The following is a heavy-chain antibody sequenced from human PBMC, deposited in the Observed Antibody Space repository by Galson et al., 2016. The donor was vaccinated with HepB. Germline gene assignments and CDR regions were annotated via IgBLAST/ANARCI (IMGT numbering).Heavy chain of an antibody. CDR3: AKDGSSGWSWYFDL. CDR2: ITSGGST. J-gene: IGHJ2*01. V-gene: IGHV3-23*01. Sequence: SLRLSCAASEFIFSTYAMSWVRQAPGKGLERVSAITSGGSTYYADSVKGRFTISRDNTKNTLYLQMNSLRAEDTAVYYCAKDGSSGWSWYFDLWGRGTLVTVSS. D-gene: IGHD6-19*01. CDR1: EFIFSTYA.